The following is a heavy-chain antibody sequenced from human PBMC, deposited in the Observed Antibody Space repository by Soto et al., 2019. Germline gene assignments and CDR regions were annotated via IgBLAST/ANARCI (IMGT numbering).Heavy chain of an antibody. CDR2: ISSSSSTI. CDR3: AIDMRNSGYGVYYYYGMDV. Sequence: LRLSCAASGFIFSNFGMHWVRQAPGKGLEWVSYISSSSSTIYYADSVKGRFTISRDNAKNSLYLQMNSLRDEDTAVYYCAIDMRNSGYGVYYYYGMDVWGQGTTVTVSS. V-gene: IGHV3-48*02. CDR1: GFIFSNFG. D-gene: IGHD5-12*01. J-gene: IGHJ6*02.